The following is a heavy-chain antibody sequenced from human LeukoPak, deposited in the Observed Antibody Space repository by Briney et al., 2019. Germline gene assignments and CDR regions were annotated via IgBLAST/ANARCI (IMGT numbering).Heavy chain of an antibody. CDR2: ISGSGGST. D-gene: IGHD6-13*01. J-gene: IGHJ3*02. CDR3: AKDVGGSSGANDAFDI. V-gene: IGHV3-23*01. Sequence: PGGSLRLSCAVSGFTFSSYAMSWVRQAPGKGLEWVSGISGSGGSTYYADSVKGRFTVSRDNSKNTLYLQMNSLRAEDTALYYCAKDVGGSSGANDAFDIRGQGTMVTVSS. CDR1: GFTFSSYA.